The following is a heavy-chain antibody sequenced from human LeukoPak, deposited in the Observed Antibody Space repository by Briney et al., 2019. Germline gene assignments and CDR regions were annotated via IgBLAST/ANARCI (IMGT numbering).Heavy chain of an antibody. D-gene: IGHD4-17*01. J-gene: IGHJ5*02. CDR1: GFTLSSYW. CDR2: IKEDGSEK. CDR3: AREPYGDNWFDP. V-gene: IGHV3-7*01. Sequence: QPGGSLRLSCAASGFTLSSYWMSWVRQAPGEWLEWVANIKEDGSEKYYVDSVKGRFTISRDNAKKSLYLQMNNLRAEDTAVYYCAREPYGDNWFDPWGQGTLVTVSS.